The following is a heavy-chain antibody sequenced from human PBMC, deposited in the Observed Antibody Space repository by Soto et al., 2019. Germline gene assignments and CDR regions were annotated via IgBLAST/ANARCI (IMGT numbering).Heavy chain of an antibody. J-gene: IGHJ4*02. CDR1: GDSISSSNW. CDR3: ARGPGQLDY. D-gene: IGHD3-10*01. CDR2: IYHSGSS. V-gene: IGHV4-4*02. Sequence: HVQLQESGPGLVKPSGTLSLTCNVSGDSISSSNWWTWVRQPPGKGLEWIGEIYHSGSSNYNASLKDRVTISVDKSKNQFSLELTSVTAADTALYYCARGPGQLDYWGQGTLVTVS.